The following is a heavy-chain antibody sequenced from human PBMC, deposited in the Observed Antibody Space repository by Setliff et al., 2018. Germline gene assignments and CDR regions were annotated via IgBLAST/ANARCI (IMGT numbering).Heavy chain of an antibody. CDR3: ARDRISRYYDSGAHAFDI. CDR2: IKGDGSEK. J-gene: IGHJ3*02. V-gene: IGHV3-7*03. D-gene: IGHD3-22*01. Sequence: GGSLRLSCAASAFTFKNYWMSWVRQAPGKGLEWVANIKGDGSEKFYLDSAKGRFTISRDNAKNSLYLQMNSLRAEDTAVYYCARDRISRYYDSGAHAFDIWGQGTMVTVSS. CDR1: AFTFKNYW.